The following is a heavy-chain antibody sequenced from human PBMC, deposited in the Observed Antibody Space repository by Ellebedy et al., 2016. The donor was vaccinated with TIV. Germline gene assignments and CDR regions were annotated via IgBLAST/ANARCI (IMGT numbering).Heavy chain of an antibody. CDR1: GGSISTYY. V-gene: IGHV4-59*08. CDR2: IYSSGYT. J-gene: IGHJ6*02. Sequence: MPSETLSLTCTVSGGSISTYYWSRIRQPPGQGLEWIGYIYSSGYTEYNPSLKSRVTISLDTSKDQFSLRLSSVTAADTAVYYCARGPLRYFDWVYYYHGMDVWGQGTTVTVSS. CDR3: ARGPLRYFDWVYYYHGMDV. D-gene: IGHD3-9*01.